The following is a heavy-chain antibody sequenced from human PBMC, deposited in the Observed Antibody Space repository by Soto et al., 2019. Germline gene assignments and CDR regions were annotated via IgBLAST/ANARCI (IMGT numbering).Heavy chain of an antibody. CDR3: ARRLTTIPFVEWYFDL. D-gene: IGHD4-17*01. J-gene: IGHJ2*01. V-gene: IGHV4-59*08. CDR1: GGSISSYY. Sequence: SETLSLTCTVSGGSISSYYWSWIRQPPGKGLEWIGSIYYSGSTNYNPSLRSRVTISVDTSKNQFSLKLSSVTAADTAVYYRARRLTTIPFVEWYFDLWGRGTLVTVSS. CDR2: IYYSGST.